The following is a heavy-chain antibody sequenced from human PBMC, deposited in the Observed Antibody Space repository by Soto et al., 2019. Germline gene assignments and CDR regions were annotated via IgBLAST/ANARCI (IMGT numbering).Heavy chain of an antibody. CDR3: ARGSDEYKLGNV. Sequence: QVQLQQWGAGLLKPSETLSLTCAVSGGSLSDYYWPWIRQSPGKGLEWIGEIHPSGSTYYNPSLRSRVTISVDTSNNQFSLKLTSLTAADTAIDYCARGSDEYKLGNVWGHGTTVTVSS. D-gene: IGHD1-1*01. CDR1: GGSLSDYY. J-gene: IGHJ6*02. V-gene: IGHV4-34*01. CDR2: IHPSGST.